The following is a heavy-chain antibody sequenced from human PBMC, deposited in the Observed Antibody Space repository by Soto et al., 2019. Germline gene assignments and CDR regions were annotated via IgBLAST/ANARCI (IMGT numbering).Heavy chain of an antibody. J-gene: IGHJ6*02. CDR2: IHPTGGIT. V-gene: IGHV1-46*01. Sequence: QVQLVQSGAVVKKPGASVTLSCKASGYTFTSYYIHWVRQAPGQGLEWMGMIHPTGGITNYAQRFKGRVTLTRDASASPVYMELSSLRSEDTALYYCARVKRGSNSAWYNYMDVWGQGTTVTVSS. CDR3: ARVKRGSNSAWYNYMDV. CDR1: GYTFTSYY. D-gene: IGHD6-19*01.